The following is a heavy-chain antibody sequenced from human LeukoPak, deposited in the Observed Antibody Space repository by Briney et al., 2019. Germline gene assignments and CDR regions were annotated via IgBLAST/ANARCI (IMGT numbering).Heavy chain of an antibody. Sequence: SETLSLTCTVSGGSISSSSYYWGWIRQPPGKGLEWIGSIYYSGNTYYNPSLKSRVSISVDTSKNQFSLKLSSVTAADTAVYYCARVAPYYYDSSGYYYPYYFDYWGQGTLVTVSS. CDR3: ARVAPYYYDSSGYYYPYYFDY. V-gene: IGHV4-39*07. CDR2: IYYSGNT. D-gene: IGHD3-22*01. CDR1: GGSISSSSYY. J-gene: IGHJ4*02.